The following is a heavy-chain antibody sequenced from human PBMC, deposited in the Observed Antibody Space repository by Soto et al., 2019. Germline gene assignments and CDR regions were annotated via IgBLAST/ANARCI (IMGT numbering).Heavy chain of an antibody. CDR2: VFPGGPT. Sequence: PSETLSLTCTVSGDPITSYFWTWLRQPAGKGLEWIGHVFPGGPTSHNSSLKSRVSMSIDTSKNGFSLTLTSVTAADTAVYYCARTLSGFTYGSRQFYFDYWGQGTLVTVSS. V-gene: IGHV4-4*07. CDR1: GDPITSYF. CDR3: ARTLSGFTYGSRQFYFDY. J-gene: IGHJ4*02. D-gene: IGHD3-10*01.